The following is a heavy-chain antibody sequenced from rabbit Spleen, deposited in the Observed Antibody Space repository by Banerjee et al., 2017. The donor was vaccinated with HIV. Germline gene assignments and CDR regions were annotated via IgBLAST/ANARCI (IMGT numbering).Heavy chain of an antibody. CDR1: GFDFNNNYW. CDR3: ARDLDGGNGWNLNAFDL. D-gene: IGHD1-1*01. V-gene: IGHV1S45*01. CDR2: IGTGSRTNV. J-gene: IGHJ4*01. Sequence: QEQLVESGGGLVQPGASLTLTCTASGFDFNNNYWMCWVRQAPGKGLEWIACIGTGSRTNVYFANWAKGRFTISKTSSTTVTLQMTSLTAADTATYFCARDLDGGNGWNLNAFDLWGQGTLVTVS.